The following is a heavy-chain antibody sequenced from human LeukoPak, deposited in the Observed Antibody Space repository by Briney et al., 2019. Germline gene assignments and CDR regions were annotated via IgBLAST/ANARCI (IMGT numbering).Heavy chain of an antibody. CDR3: ARGFYSNYVGPWFDP. J-gene: IGHJ5*02. CDR2: IYTSGST. CDR1: GGSISSYY. Sequence: SETLSLTCTVSGGSISSYYWSWIRQPAGKGLEWIGRIYTSGSTNYNPSLKSRVTMSVDTSKNQFSLKLSSVTAADTAVYYCARGFYSNYVGPWFDPWGQGTLATVSS. D-gene: IGHD4-11*01. V-gene: IGHV4-4*07.